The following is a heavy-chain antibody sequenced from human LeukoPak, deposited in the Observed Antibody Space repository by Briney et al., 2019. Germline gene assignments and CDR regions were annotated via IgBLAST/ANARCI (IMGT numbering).Heavy chain of an antibody. J-gene: IGHJ4*02. V-gene: IGHV3-74*01. CDR3: ARGSKDSGCDY. D-gene: IGHD5-12*01. Sequence: GGSLRLSCAASGFTFNSHWMHWVRQAPGKGLVWLSRISSDGRDTGYADSVKGRFTISRDNAKNTLYLQVNSLRAEDTAVYYCARGSKDSGCDYWGQGTLVTVSS. CDR2: ISSDGRDT. CDR1: GFTFNSHW.